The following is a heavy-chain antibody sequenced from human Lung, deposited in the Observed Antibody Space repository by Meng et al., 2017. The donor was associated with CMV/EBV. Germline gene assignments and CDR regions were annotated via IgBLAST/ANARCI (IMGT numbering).Heavy chain of an antibody. CDR2: ISAYNGNT. Sequence: ASVKVSCKASGYTFTSYGISWERQAPGQGLEWMGWISAYNGNTNYAQKLQGRVTMTTDTSTSTAYMELRSLRSDDTAVYYCAREMDCSSTSCYVLPNYYYYGMDVWGQGTXVTVYS. D-gene: IGHD2-2*01. V-gene: IGHV1-18*01. CDR1: GYTFTSYG. J-gene: IGHJ6*02. CDR3: AREMDCSSTSCYVLPNYYYYGMDV.